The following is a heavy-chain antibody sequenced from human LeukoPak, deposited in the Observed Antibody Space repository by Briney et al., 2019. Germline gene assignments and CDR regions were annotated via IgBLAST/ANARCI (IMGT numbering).Heavy chain of an antibody. J-gene: IGHJ4*02. CDR1: GGSISSYY. V-gene: IGHV4-59*12. D-gene: IGHD2-15*01. Sequence: TSETLSLTCTVSGGSISSYYWTWIRQPPGKGLEWIGYIYYSGSTNYNPSLKSRVTISVDTSKNQFSLKLSSVTAADTAVYYCARRGAHAGFDYWGQGTLVTVSS. CDR2: IYYSGST. CDR3: ARRGAHAGFDY.